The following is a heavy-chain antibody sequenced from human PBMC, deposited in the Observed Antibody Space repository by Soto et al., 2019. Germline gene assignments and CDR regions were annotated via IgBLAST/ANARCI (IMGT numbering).Heavy chain of an antibody. J-gene: IGHJ6*02. V-gene: IGHV1-69*13. D-gene: IGHD3-3*01. CDR2: IIPIFGTA. CDR3: GRFTIYYGMDV. Sequence: SVKVSCKASGGTFSRYAISWVRQAPGQGLEWMGGIIPIFGTAKYAQKFPRRVTITADAYTRTAYIELSSLRSEDTAVYYGGRFTIYYGMDVWGQGTTVTVSS. CDR1: GGTFSRYA.